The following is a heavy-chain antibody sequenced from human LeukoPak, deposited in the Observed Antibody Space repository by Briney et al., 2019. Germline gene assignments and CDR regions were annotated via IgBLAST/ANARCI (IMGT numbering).Heavy chain of an antibody. D-gene: IGHD5-18*01. Sequence: SETLSLTCTVSGGSISSTTYYWGWIRQPPGKGLEWIGEINHSGSTNYNPSLKSRVTISVDTSKNQFSLKLSSVTAADTAIYYCARGNRYSSVPYYCYYMDVWGKGTTVTVSS. CDR1: GGSISSTTYY. V-gene: IGHV4-39*07. CDR3: ARGNRYSSVPYYCYYMDV. J-gene: IGHJ6*03. CDR2: INHSGST.